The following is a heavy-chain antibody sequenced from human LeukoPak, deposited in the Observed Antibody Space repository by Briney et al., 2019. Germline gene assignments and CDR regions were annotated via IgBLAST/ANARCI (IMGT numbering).Heavy chain of an antibody. V-gene: IGHV3-21*06. CDR1: GFIFSSYS. D-gene: IGHD4-23*01. Sequence: GRSLRLSCAASGFIFSSYSMIWVRQTPGRGLEWVSSISNSGAYIFYADPEKGRFTISRGNTQNSLYLQINSLRVEDTAVYFCARVSPVGTNPVDYWGQGTLVTVSS. J-gene: IGHJ4*02. CDR3: ARVSPVGTNPVDY. CDR2: ISNSGAYI.